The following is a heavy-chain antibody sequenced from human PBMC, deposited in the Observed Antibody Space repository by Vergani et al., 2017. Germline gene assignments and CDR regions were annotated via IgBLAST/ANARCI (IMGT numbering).Heavy chain of an antibody. CDR2: IKQDGREK. D-gene: IGHD6-13*01. V-gene: IGHV3-7*03. CDR1: GFTFSSYW. CDR3: AKTGGDIAAAGTQCFDY. J-gene: IGHJ4*02. Sequence: EVQLVESGGGLVQPGGSLRLSCAASGFTFSSYWMSWVRQAPGKGLEWVANIKQDGREKYYVDSVKGRFTISRDNAKNSLYLQMNSMRAEDTAVYYCAKTGGDIAAAGTQCFDYWGQGTLVTVSS.